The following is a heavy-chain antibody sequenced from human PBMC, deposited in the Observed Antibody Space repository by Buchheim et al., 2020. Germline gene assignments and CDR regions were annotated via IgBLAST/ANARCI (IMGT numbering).Heavy chain of an antibody. D-gene: IGHD6-13*01. CDR2: IYYSGSP. J-gene: IGHJ2*01. Sequence: QVQLQESGPGLVKPSQTLFLTCTVSGGFISSGGYYWSWIRQHPGKGLEWIGYIYYSGSPYYNPSLKSRVTISVDTSKNQFSLKLSSVTAADTAEYYCARDSSPRIAAYSFYLWGRGTL. CDR3: ARDSSPRIAAYSFYL. CDR1: GGFISSGGYY. V-gene: IGHV4-31*03.